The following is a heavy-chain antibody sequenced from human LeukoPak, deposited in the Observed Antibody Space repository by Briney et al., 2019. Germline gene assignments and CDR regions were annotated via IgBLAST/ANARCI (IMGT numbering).Heavy chain of an antibody. CDR1: GFTFGAYY. J-gene: IGHJ3*02. CDR3: ARVGGRGAFDI. V-gene: IGHV3-11*04. CDR2: ISSSGSTI. Sequence: PGGSLRLSCAASGFTFGAYYMSWIRQPPGQGLEWVSYISSSGSTIYYADSVKGRFTISRDNAKNSLYLQMNSLRAEDTAVYYCARVGGRGAFDIWGQGTMVTVSS.